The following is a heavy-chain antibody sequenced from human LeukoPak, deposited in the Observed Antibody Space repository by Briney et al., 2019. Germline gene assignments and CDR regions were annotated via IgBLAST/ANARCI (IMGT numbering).Heavy chain of an antibody. CDR2: IYTSGST. V-gene: IGHV4-4*07. CDR1: GGSISSYY. CDR3: ARGGLLWFGELCG. J-gene: IGHJ4*01. Sequence: PSETLSLTCTVSGGSISSYYWSWIRQPAGKGLEWIGRIYTSGSTNYKPSLKSRVTMSVDTSKNQSSLTLSSVTAADTAVYYCARGGLLWFGELCGWGPGTLVTVSS. D-gene: IGHD3-10*01.